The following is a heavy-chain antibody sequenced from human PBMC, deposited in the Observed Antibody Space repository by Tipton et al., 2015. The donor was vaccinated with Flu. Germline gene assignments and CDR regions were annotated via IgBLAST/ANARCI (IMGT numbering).Heavy chain of an antibody. J-gene: IGHJ6*02. CDR1: GGSISSYY. CDR3: ARGSPAAETYYYYYGMDV. Sequence: TLSLTCTVSGGSISSYYWSWIRQPPGKGLEWIGYIYYSGSTNYNPSLKSRVTISVDTSKNQFSLKLSSVTAADTAVYYCARGSPAAETYYYYYGMDVWGQGTTVTVSS. V-gene: IGHV4-59*12. CDR2: IYYSGST. D-gene: IGHD2-2*01.